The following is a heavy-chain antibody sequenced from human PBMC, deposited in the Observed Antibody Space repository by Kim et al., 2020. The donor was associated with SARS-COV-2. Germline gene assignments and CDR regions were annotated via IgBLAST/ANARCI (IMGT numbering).Heavy chain of an antibody. V-gene: IGHV3-33*01. CDR1: GFTFSSYG. J-gene: IGHJ5*02. CDR3: ARDPSRGVTAIPCWFDP. D-gene: IGHD2-21*02. CDR2: IWYDGSNK. Sequence: GGSLRLSCAASGFTFSSYGMHWVRQAPGKGLEWVAVIWYDGSNKYYADSVKGRFTISRDNSKNTLYLQMNSLRAEDTAVYYCARDPSRGVTAIPCWFDPWGQGTLVTVSS.